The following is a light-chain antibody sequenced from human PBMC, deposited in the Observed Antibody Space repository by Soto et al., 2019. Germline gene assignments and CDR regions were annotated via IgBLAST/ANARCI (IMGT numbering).Light chain of an antibody. CDR2: DVS. CDR3: CSYAGSYSYV. Sequence: QSPLTQPRSVSGSPGQSVTISCTGTSSDVGGYNYVSWYQEQPGKAPKLMIYDVSKRPSGVPDRFSGSKSGNTASLTISGLQAEDEADYYCCSYAGSYSYVFGTGTKVTVL. J-gene: IGLJ1*01. V-gene: IGLV2-11*01. CDR1: SSDVGGYNY.